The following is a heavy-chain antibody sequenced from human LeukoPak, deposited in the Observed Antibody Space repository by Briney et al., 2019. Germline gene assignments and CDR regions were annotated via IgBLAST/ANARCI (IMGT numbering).Heavy chain of an antibody. CDR1: GYTFTNYG. D-gene: IGHD6-6*01. J-gene: IGHJ4*02. CDR2: ISAYNGNT. CDR3: ARHTYSSSSSFNF. Sequence: GASVKVSCKASGYTFTNYGFSWVRRAPGQGLEWMGWISAYNGNTNYAQNFQDRVTMTTDTSTTTAHMGLRSLRSDDTAVYYCARHTYSSSSSFNFWGQGTLVTVSS. V-gene: IGHV1-18*01.